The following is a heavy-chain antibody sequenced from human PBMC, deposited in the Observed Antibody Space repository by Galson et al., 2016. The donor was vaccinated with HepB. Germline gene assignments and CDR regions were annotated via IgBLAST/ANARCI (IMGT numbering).Heavy chain of an antibody. V-gene: IGHV3-33*01. J-gene: IGHJ4*02. CDR2: IWYDGSKK. CDR1: GISFGRYG. CDR3: ARGVLPPETPGLDY. D-gene: IGHD1-14*01. Sequence: SLRLSCAAPGISFGRYGMHWVRQAPGKGLEWVAVIWYDGSKKYYADSVKGRFTISRDNSKNTLFLQRKSLRAEDTAVYYCARGVLPPETPGLDYWGQGTLVTVSS.